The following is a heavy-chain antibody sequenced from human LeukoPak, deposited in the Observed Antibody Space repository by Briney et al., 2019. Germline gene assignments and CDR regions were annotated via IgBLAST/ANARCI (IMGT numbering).Heavy chain of an antibody. CDR3: ACLKGGSGGVDV. D-gene: IGHD3-16*01. Sequence: SETLSLTCTVSGGSISGYYWSWIRQPPGKALEWIGYIHYSGNTKYNPSLKSRVTLSVDTSKNQFSLKLTSVTAADTAVYFCACLKGGSGGVDVWGQGTTVTVSS. V-gene: IGHV4-59*03. CDR1: GGSISGYY. CDR2: IHYSGNT. J-gene: IGHJ6*02.